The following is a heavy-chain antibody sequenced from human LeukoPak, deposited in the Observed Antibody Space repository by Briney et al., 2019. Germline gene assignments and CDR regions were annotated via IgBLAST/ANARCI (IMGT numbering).Heavy chain of an antibody. J-gene: IGHJ6*03. V-gene: IGHV1-69*05. D-gene: IGHD1-7*01. CDR3: ARGRNYGIWYYYMDV. CDR2: IIPIFGTA. CDR1: GGTFSSYA. Sequence: SVKVSCKASGGTFSSYATSWVRQAPGHGLEWMGGIIPIFGTANYAQKFQGRVTITTDESTSTAYMELSSLRSEDTAVYYCARGRNYGIWYYYMDVWGKGTTVTVSS.